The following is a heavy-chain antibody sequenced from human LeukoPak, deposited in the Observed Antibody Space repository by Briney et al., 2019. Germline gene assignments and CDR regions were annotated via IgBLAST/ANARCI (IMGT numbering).Heavy chain of an antibody. CDR2: IYYSGST. J-gene: IGHJ3*02. CDR1: GGSISSMSYY. V-gene: IGHV4-39*01. Sequence: SETLSLTCTVSGGSISSMSYYWGWIRQPPGKGLECIGNIYYSGSTYYNPSLKSRVTISVDMSKNQFSLNLNSVTAADTAVYYCPYNYEGWLGAFDIWGQGTMVTVSS. CDR3: PYNYEGWLGAFDI. D-gene: IGHD1-1*01.